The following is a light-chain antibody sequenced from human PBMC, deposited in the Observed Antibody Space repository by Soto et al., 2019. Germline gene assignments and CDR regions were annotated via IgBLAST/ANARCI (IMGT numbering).Light chain of an antibody. J-gene: IGLJ1*01. V-gene: IGLV1-44*01. Sequence: QAVVTQPPSASGTPGQRVTISCSGSSSNIGSNTVNWYQQLPGTAPKLLIYYNNQRPSGVPDRFSGSKSGTSASLAISGLQSEDEADYYCAAWDDSLNGYVFGTGTKLTVL. CDR3: AAWDDSLNGYV. CDR2: YNN. CDR1: SSNIGSNT.